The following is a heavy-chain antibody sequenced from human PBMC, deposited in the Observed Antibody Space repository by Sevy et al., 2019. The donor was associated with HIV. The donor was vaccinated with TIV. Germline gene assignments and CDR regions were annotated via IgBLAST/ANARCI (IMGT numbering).Heavy chain of an antibody. Sequence: GGSLRLSCSASGFTFSTYTMNWVRQAPGKGLKWVSSISSSANYIYYADSLKGRFTISRDNAKNSLYLQMNSLRAEDTAVYYCARPYGSGSWEAFDIWGQGTMVTVSS. V-gene: IGHV3-21*01. J-gene: IGHJ3*02. CDR3: ARPYGSGSWEAFDI. CDR1: GFTFSTYT. D-gene: IGHD3-10*01. CDR2: ISSSANYI.